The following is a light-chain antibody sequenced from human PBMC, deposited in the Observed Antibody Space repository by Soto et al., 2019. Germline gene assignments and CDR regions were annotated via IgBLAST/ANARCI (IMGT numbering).Light chain of an antibody. CDR3: QVWESGRGV. V-gene: IGLV3-21*02. CDR1: NIGGKS. Sequence: SCELTQPPSVSVAPGQTARITCGGNNIGGKSVHWYQQKPGQAPVLVVYDDSDRPSGIPERFSGSNSVNTATLTISRVAAGDEADYYCQVWESGRGVFGTGTKVT. CDR2: DDS. J-gene: IGLJ1*01.